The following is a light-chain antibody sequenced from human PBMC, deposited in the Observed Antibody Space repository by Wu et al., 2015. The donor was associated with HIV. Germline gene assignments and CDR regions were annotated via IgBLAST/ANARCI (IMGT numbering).Light chain of an antibody. CDR2: GAS. CDR3: QQYGNSPLA. Sequence: EIVLTQSPGTLSLSPGERATLSCRASQSVSSTYLAWYQQKPGQAPRLLIFGASSRATGIPDRFSGSGSGTEFTLTISRLEPEDFAVYYCQQYGNSPLAFGPGTKVGIK. V-gene: IGKV3-20*01. J-gene: IGKJ3*01. CDR1: QSVSSTY.